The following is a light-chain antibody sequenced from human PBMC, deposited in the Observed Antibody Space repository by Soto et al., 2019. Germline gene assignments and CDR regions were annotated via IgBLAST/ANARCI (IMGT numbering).Light chain of an antibody. Sequence: QSVLTQPASVSGSPGQSITISCTGTSSDVGAYNYVSWYQQHPGKAPKLTIYEVSNRPSGVSNRFSGSKSGNTASLTISGLQAEDEADYYCSSYTTSRTYVFGPGTKVTVL. J-gene: IGLJ1*01. CDR1: SSDVGAYNY. CDR3: SSYTTSRTYV. V-gene: IGLV2-14*03. CDR2: EVS.